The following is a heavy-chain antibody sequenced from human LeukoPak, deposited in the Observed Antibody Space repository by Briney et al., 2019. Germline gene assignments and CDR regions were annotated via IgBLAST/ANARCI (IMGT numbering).Heavy chain of an antibody. J-gene: IGHJ4*02. CDR1: GGSISSGDYY. CDR3: AGHHPRNTVDF. Sequence: SETLSLTCTVSGGSISSGDYYWSWIRQPPGKGLEWIGYIYSSRSTYYKPSLKSRVTISVDTSKNQFSLKLSSVTAADTAVYYCAGHHPRNTVDFWGQGTLVTVSS. D-gene: IGHD2/OR15-2a*01. V-gene: IGHV4-30-4*01. CDR2: IYSSRST.